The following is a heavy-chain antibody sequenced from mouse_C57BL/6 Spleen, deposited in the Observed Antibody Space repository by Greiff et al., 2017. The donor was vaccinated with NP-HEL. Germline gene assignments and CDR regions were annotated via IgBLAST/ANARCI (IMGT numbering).Heavy chain of an antibody. Sequence: VQLQQSGPELVKPGASVKISCKASGYAFSSSWMNWVKQRPGKGLEWIGRIYPGDGDTNYNGKFKGKATLTADKSSSTAYMQLSSLTSEDSAVYFCAREELPDYWGQGTTLTVSS. V-gene: IGHV1-82*01. J-gene: IGHJ2*01. CDR3: AREELPDY. CDR1: GYAFSSSW. CDR2: IYPGDGDT.